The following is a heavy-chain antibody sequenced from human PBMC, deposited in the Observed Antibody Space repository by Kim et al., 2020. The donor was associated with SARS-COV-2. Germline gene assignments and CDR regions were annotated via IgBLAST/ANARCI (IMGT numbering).Heavy chain of an antibody. CDR2: ISYDGSDK. Sequence: GGSLRLSCVGTGFTFSNYGMHWVRQAPGKGLEWVALISYDGSDKYYADSVKGRFTISRDNSKNTLYLQMSRLRAEDTAVYYCAKVATPYSTSWYVFDYWGQGTLVTVSS. J-gene: IGHJ4*02. CDR3: AKVATPYSTSWYVFDY. CDR1: GFTFSNYG. D-gene: IGHD6-13*01. V-gene: IGHV3-30*18.